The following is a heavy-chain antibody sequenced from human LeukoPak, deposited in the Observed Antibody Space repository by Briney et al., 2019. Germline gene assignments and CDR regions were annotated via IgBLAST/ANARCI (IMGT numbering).Heavy chain of an antibody. CDR3: ARVSATLPGEYFDY. CDR1: GGSISSGGYY. Sequence: SETLSLTCTVSGGSISSGGYYWSWIRQHPGKGLEWIGYIYYSGSTYYNPSLKSRVTISVDTSKNQFSLKLSSVTAADTAVYYCARVSATLPGEYFDYRGQGTLVTVSS. D-gene: IGHD1-26*01. CDR2: IYYSGST. J-gene: IGHJ4*02. V-gene: IGHV4-31*03.